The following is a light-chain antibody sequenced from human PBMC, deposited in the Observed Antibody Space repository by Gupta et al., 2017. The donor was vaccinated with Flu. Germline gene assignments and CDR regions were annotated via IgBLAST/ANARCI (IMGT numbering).Light chain of an antibody. Sequence: DIQMTQSPSSLSASVGDRVTITCRASQSISRYLNWYQVNPGKAPKLLIYAATSLQSGVPSRFSGSGYGTEFTLTISSRQLEDFAPYSCQHSYDALALAFGGGTNVEIK. CDR2: AAT. CDR1: QSISRY. J-gene: IGKJ4*01. V-gene: IGKV1-39*01. CDR3: QHSYDALALA.